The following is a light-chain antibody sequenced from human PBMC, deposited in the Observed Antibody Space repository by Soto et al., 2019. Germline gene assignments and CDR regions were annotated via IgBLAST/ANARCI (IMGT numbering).Light chain of an antibody. J-gene: IGKJ1*01. V-gene: IGKV1-5*03. CDR3: QHYNSYSEA. CDR1: QTISSC. Sequence: DIQMTQSPSTLSGSVGDRVTITCRASQTISSCLAWYQQKPGKAPMLLIYKASTLKSGVPSRFSGSGSGTEFTPTISSLQPDDFATYYCQHYNSYSEAFGQGTKVELK. CDR2: KAS.